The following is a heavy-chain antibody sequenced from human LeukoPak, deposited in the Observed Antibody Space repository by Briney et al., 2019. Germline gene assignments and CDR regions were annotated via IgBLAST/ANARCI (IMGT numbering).Heavy chain of an antibody. V-gene: IGHV5-51*01. Sequence: GESLKISCKGSGYSVTSYWIGWVRQMPGKRLEWMGIIYPGDSDTRYSPSFQGQVTISADKSISTAYLQWSSLKASDTAMYYCAKGPTMVATEDWYIDLWGRGTLVTVSS. CDR3: AKGPTMVATEDWYIDL. CDR2: IYPGDSDT. D-gene: IGHD4/OR15-4a*01. CDR1: GYSVTSYW. J-gene: IGHJ2*01.